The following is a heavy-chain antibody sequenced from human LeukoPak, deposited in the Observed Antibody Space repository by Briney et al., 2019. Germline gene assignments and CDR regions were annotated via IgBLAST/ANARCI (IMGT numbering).Heavy chain of an antibody. V-gene: IGHV1-2*02. CDR2: INPNSGGT. CDR3: ASTILTGSYYFDY. Sequence: GSVKVSCKASGYTFTGYYMHWVRQAPGQGLEWMGWINPNSGGTNYAQKFQGRVTMTRDTSKNQFSLKLSSVTAADTAVYYCASTILTGSYYFDYWGQGTLVTVSS. J-gene: IGHJ4*02. CDR1: GYTFTGYY. D-gene: IGHD3-9*01.